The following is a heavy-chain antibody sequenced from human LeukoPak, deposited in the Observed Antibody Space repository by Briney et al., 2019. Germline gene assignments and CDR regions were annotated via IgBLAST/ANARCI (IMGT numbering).Heavy chain of an antibody. CDR1: GGTFSSYA. CDR3: ARGARAPDYDILTGYDY. D-gene: IGHD3-9*01. J-gene: IGHJ4*02. CDR2: IIPILGIA. Sequence: SVTVSFKASGGTFSSYAISWVRQAPGQGLEWMGGIIPILGIANYAQKFQGRVTITADKSTSTAYMELSSLRSEDTAVYYCARGARAPDYDILTGYDYWGQGTLVTVSS. V-gene: IGHV1-69*10.